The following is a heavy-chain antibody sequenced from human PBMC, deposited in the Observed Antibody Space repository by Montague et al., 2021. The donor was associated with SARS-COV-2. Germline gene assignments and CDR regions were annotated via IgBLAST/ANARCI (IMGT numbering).Heavy chain of an antibody. CDR2: INHSGST. CDR1: GGSFSGYY. D-gene: IGHD4-17*01. Sequence: SETLSLTCAVYGGSFSGYYWSWIRQPPGKGLEWIGEINHSGSTNYNPSLKSRVTVSVDTSKNQFSLKLSSVTAADTAVYYCARGSTVTHYWGQGTLSPSPQ. V-gene: IGHV4-34*01. CDR3: ARGSTVTHY. J-gene: IGHJ4*02.